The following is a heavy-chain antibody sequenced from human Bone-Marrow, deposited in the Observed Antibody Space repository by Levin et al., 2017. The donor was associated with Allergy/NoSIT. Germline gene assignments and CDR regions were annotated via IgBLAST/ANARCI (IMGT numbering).Heavy chain of an antibody. J-gene: IGHJ4*02. V-gene: IGHV3-43D*04. CDR3: AKGLCSGGSCYSFHPFDY. Sequence: GESLKISCAASGFTFDDYAMHWVRQAPGKGLEWVSLISWDGGSTYYADSVKGRFTISRDNSKNSLYLQMNSLRAEDTALYYCAKGLCSGGSCYSFHPFDYWGQGTLVTVSS. CDR2: ISWDGGST. CDR1: GFTFDDYA. D-gene: IGHD2-15*01.